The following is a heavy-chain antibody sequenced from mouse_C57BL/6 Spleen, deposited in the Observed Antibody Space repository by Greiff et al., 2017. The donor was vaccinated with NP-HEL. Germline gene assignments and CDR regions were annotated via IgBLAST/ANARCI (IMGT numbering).Heavy chain of an antibody. D-gene: IGHD1-1*01. Sequence: QVQLQQSGAELVRPGSSVKLSCKASGYTFTSYWMHWVKQRPIQGLEWIGNIDPSDSETHYNQKFKDKATLTVDKSSSTAYMQLSSLTSEDSAVYYCAKFSNYYGSTYWYFDVWGTGTTVTVSS. J-gene: IGHJ1*03. CDR2: IDPSDSET. CDR3: AKFSNYYGSTYWYFDV. V-gene: IGHV1-52*01. CDR1: GYTFTSYW.